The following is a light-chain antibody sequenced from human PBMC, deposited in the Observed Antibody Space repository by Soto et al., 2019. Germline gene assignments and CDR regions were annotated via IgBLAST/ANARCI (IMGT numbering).Light chain of an antibody. CDR3: SSYTSSNTLV. J-gene: IGLJ1*01. CDR2: RNN. Sequence: QSVLTQPPSASGTPGLRVTISCSGSSSNIGGNFVFWYQQLPGTAPKLLIYRNNQRPSGVPDRFSGSKSGTSASLAISGLRSEDEADYYCSSYTSSNTLVFGTGTKLTVL. V-gene: IGLV1-47*01. CDR1: SSNIGGNF.